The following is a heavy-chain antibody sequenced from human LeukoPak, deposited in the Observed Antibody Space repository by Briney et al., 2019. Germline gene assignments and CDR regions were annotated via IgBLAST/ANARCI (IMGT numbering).Heavy chain of an antibody. J-gene: IGHJ4*02. CDR2: IYPGDSET. D-gene: IGHD1-26*01. CDR1: GYGFSTYW. CDR3: ARLSGRDFDF. V-gene: IGHV5-51*01. Sequence: GESLKISCKIGGYGFSTYWIGWVRLMSGRGLEFMGIIYPGDSETRYSPAFRGQVTMSVDKSISTAYLQWSSLKASGSAMYYCARLSGRDFDFWGQGTLVTVAS.